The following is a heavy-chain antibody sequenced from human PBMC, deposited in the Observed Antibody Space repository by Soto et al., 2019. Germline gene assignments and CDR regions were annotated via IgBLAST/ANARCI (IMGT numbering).Heavy chain of an antibody. Sequence: LRLSCAASGFTFSSYGMHWVRQAPGKGLEWVAVISYDGSNKYYADSVKGRFTISRDNSKNTLYLQMNSLRAEDTAVYYCAKDGPSGIPDYWGQGTLVTVYS. J-gene: IGHJ4*02. CDR2: ISYDGSNK. D-gene: IGHD1-26*01. CDR3: AKDGPSGIPDY. V-gene: IGHV3-30*18. CDR1: GFTFSSYG.